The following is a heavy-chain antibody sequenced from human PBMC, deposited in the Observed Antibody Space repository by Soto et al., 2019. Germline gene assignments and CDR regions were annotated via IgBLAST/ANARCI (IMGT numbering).Heavy chain of an antibody. V-gene: IGHV1-8*01. Sequence: GASVKVSCKASGYTFTSYDIKWVRQATGQGLEWMGWMNTNSGNTGYAQKFQGRVTMTRDTSISTAYMELSSLRSEDTAVYYCARYLETSFDYWGQGTMVTVYS. CDR3: ARYLETSFDY. CDR2: MNTNSGNT. CDR1: GYTFTSYD. J-gene: IGHJ4*02.